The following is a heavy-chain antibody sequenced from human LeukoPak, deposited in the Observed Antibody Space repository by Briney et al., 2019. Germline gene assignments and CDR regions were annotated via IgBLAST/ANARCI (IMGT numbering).Heavy chain of an antibody. Sequence: GGSLRLSCAASGFTFSSFSMNWIRQAPGKGLEWVSYISSSSDTIYYADSVKGQFTISRDNAKNSLYLQMNSLRAEDTAVYYCARDRRGRWANFDYWGQGTLVTVSS. V-gene: IGHV3-48*04. D-gene: IGHD4-23*01. CDR2: ISSSSDTI. CDR1: GFTFSSFS. J-gene: IGHJ4*02. CDR3: ARDRRGRWANFDY.